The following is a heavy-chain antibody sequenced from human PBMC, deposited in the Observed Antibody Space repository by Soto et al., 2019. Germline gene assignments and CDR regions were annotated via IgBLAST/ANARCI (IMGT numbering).Heavy chain of an antibody. CDR2: IWYDGSNK. CDR1: GFTFSSYG. Sequence: QVQLVEPGGGVVQPGRSLRLSCAASGFTFSSYGMHWVRQAPDKGLEWVAVIWYDGSNKYYADSVKGRFTISRDNSKNTMSLQMTSLRAGDTAVYYCASEYCSGGRCYYYGMDVWGQGTTVTVSS. D-gene: IGHD2-15*01. V-gene: IGHV3-33*01. J-gene: IGHJ6*02. CDR3: ASEYCSGGRCYYYGMDV.